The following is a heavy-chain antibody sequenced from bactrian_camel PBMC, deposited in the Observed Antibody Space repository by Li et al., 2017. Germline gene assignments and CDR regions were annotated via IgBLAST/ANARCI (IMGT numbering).Heavy chain of an antibody. Sequence: HVQLVESGGGLVQPGGSLNLSCAATGKTNVLNCMGWFRQAPGKEREGLAAIDNDGHTRYADSVKDRFTISQDNTKNMVYLQMNSLKVEDTAMYYCAADSVGPIGMLDPQSTDFNYWGQGTQVTVS. V-gene: IGHV3S53*01. D-gene: IGHD2*01. CDR2: IDNDGHT. CDR1: GKTNVLNC. J-gene: IGHJ6*01. CDR3: AADSVGPIGMLDPQSTDFNY.